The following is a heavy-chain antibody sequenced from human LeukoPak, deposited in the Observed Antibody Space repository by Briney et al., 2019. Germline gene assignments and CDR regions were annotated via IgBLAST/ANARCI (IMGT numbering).Heavy chain of an antibody. D-gene: IGHD2-2*01. J-gene: IGHJ3*02. CDR3: AREGPQDIVVVPAAILPGGAFDI. CDR2: IYYSGST. CDR1: GGSISSSGYY. V-gene: IGHV4-39*07. Sequence: SETLSLTCTVSGGSISSSGYYWGWIRQPPGKGLEWIGSIYYSGSTYYNPSLKSRVTMSLDMSKNQFSLKLSSVTAADTAVYYCAREGPQDIVVVPAAILPGGAFDIWGQGTMVTVSS.